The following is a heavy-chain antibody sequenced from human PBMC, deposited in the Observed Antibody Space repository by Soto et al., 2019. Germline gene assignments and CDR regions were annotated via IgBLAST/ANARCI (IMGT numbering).Heavy chain of an antibody. CDR3: ARVMCGDCSSYYYYSMDV. J-gene: IGHJ6*02. CDR1: GFTLGTYT. Sequence: GSLRLSCAASGFTLGTYTMNWVRQVPGKGLEWVSSIGTTSSYIYYADSVRGRFTISRDNAGGSVYLQMSSLRAEDTAVYYCARVMCGDCSSYYYYSMDVWGQGTTVTVSS. V-gene: IGHV3-21*01. CDR2: IGTTSSYI. D-gene: IGHD2-21*02.